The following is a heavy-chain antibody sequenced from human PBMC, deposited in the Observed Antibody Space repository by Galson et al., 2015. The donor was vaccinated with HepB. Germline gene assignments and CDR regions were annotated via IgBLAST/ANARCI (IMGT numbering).Heavy chain of an antibody. CDR3: AKGISDGSWFGDY. V-gene: IGHV3-23*01. J-gene: IGHJ4*02. CDR1: GFTFRTYV. Sequence: SLRLSCAASGFTFRTYVMNWVRQAPGKGLEWVSSIGASGMGTYYADSVKGRFTSSRDESKNTLYLQMDNVRLDDTATYYCAKGISDGSWFGDYWGQGTLVTVSS. D-gene: IGHD3-16*01. CDR2: IGASGMGT.